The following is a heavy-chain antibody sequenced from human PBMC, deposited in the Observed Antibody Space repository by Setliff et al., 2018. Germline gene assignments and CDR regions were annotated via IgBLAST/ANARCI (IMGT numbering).Heavy chain of an antibody. Sequence: SETLSLTCAVYSGSFSGYFWSWIRQPPGKGLEWIGEINHSGSTNYNPSLRSRVPISLDTSKSQFFLKLNSVTAADTAVYYCARMSGFLYMDVWGKGTPVTVSS. D-gene: IGHD3-3*01. CDR1: SGSFSGYF. J-gene: IGHJ6*03. CDR2: INHSGST. V-gene: IGHV4-34*01. CDR3: ARMSGFLYMDV.